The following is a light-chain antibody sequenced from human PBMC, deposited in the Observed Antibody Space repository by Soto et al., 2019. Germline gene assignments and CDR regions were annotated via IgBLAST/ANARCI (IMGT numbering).Light chain of an antibody. CDR3: QQYDSYCT. Sequence: DIQMTQSPSSLSASVGDRGTITCRASQSISRYLNWYHQKPGKAPRLLIYKASSLESGVPSRLSGSGSGTEFTLTISSLQPDDYATYYCQQYDSYCTFGGGTKVDIK. CDR2: KAS. V-gene: IGKV1-5*03. J-gene: IGKJ4*01. CDR1: QSISRY.